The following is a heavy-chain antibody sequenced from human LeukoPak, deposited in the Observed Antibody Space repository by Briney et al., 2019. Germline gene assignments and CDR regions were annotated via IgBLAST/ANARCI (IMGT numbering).Heavy chain of an antibody. CDR2: INPNSGGT. Sequence: ASVKVSCKASGYTFTGYYMHWMRQAPRQGLEWMGRINPNSGGTNYAQKFQGRVTMTRDTSISTAYMELSRLRSDDTAVYYCARDPDSIAAAGNAFDIWGQGTMVTVSS. D-gene: IGHD6-13*01. CDR3: ARDPDSIAAAGNAFDI. J-gene: IGHJ3*02. CDR1: GYTFTGYY. V-gene: IGHV1-2*06.